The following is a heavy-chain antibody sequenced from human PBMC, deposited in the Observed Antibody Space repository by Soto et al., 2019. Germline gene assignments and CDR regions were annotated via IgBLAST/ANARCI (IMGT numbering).Heavy chain of an antibody. Sequence: GGSLRLSCTDSGFSFNTYVMDWVRQAPGKGLEWVARILYDGSKEYYADPVKGRFTISRDNSKNTLYLQMDRLRVEDTAVYFCAKGLALMADHWGQGT. D-gene: IGHD2-21*01. CDR3: AKGLALMADH. CDR1: GFSFNTYV. J-gene: IGHJ4*02. V-gene: IGHV3-30*18. CDR2: ILYDGSKE.